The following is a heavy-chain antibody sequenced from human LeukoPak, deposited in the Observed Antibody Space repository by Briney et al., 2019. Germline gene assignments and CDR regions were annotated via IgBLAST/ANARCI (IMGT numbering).Heavy chain of an antibody. CDR3: ARAPSEIGGYYPEYFRH. J-gene: IGHJ1*01. CDR2: IKSDGST. V-gene: IGHV3-74*01. Sequence: GGSLRLSCAASGFTFSTYWMHWVRQAPGKGLVCVSRIKSDGSTNYADSVKGRVTISRDNANNTLSLQMNSLRPEDTGVYYCARAPSEIGGYYPEYFRHWGQGTLVTVSS. CDR1: GFTFSTYW. D-gene: IGHD3-22*01.